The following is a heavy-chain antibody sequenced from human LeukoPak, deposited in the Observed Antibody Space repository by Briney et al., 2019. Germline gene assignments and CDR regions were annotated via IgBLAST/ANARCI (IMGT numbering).Heavy chain of an antibody. D-gene: IGHD3-10*02. J-gene: IGHJ6*02. V-gene: IGHV3-23*01. Sequence: GGSLRLSCAASGFTFSSYAMSWVRQAPGKGLEWVSGISGSAGSTYYADSVKGRFTISRDNSKSMLFLQLNSLRAEDTALYYCARDLHYYVAMDVWGQGTTVTVSS. CDR1: GFTFSSYA. CDR2: ISGSAGST. CDR3: ARDLHYYVAMDV.